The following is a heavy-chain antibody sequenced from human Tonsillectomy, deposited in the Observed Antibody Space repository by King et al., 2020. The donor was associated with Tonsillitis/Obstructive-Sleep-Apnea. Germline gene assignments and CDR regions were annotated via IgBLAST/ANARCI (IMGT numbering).Heavy chain of an antibody. J-gene: IGHJ3*02. D-gene: IGHD3-22*01. Sequence: VQLQESGPGLVKPSETLSLTCTVSGGSISSYYWSWIRQPPGKGLEWIGYIYYSGSTNYNPSLKSRVTISVDTSKNQFSLKLNSVTSADTAVYYCASGYFSFSSGYYQVGDDAFDIWGQRTIVTLSS. CDR1: GGSISSYY. CDR2: IYYSGST. V-gene: IGHV4-59*01. CDR3: ASGYFSFSSGYYQVGDDAFDI.